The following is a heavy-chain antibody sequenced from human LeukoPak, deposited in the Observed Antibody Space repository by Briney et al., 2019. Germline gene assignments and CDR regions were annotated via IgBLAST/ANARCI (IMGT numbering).Heavy chain of an antibody. CDR3: ARIVGATSIRILRRGEY. V-gene: IGHV4-34*01. D-gene: IGHD1-26*01. J-gene: IGHJ4*02. CDR2: INHSGST. Sequence: SETLSLTCAVYGGSFSGYYGSWIRHPPGKGLEWIGEINHSGSTKHNPSLKSRVPISVDTSKNQLSLKLSSVTAAHTAVYHCARIVGATSIRILRRGEYSGEGGLVTVSS. CDR1: GGSFSGYY.